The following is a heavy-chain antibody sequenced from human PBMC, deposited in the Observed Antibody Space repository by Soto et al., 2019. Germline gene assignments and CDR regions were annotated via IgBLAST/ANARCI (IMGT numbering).Heavy chain of an antibody. CDR1: GYTLTELS. D-gene: IGHD3-9*01. J-gene: IGHJ4*02. Sequence: SVKVACRVSGYTLTELSMHWVRQAPGKGLEWMGGFDPEDGETIYAQKFQGRVTMTEDTSTDTACMELSSLRSEDTAVYSCATEVLRYFDRYTRDYWGQGTLVTVSS. CDR3: ATEVLRYFDRYTRDY. CDR2: FDPEDGET. V-gene: IGHV1-24*01.